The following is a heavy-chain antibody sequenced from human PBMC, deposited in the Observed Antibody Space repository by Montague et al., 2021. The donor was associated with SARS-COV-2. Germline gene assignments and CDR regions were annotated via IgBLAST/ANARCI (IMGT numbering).Heavy chain of an antibody. J-gene: IGHJ4*02. D-gene: IGHD3/OR15-3a*01. Sequence: SLRLSCAASGLTFSSSALSWVRQAPGKGLEWVSNIYGATGRTFYSDSLKVRFTMSRENSKNTLYLQMNSLRVDDTAVYYCAKVDSVFPWGQGTLVTVSS. CDR1: GLTFSSSA. V-gene: IGHV3-23*03. CDR2: IYGATGRT. CDR3: AKVDSVFP.